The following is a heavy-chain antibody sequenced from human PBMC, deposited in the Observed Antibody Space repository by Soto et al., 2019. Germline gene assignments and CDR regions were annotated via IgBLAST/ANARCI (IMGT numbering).Heavy chain of an antibody. CDR2: ISAYNGNT. CDR3: ASSSYASGTPYYYGMDV. J-gene: IGHJ6*02. D-gene: IGHD3-10*01. V-gene: IGHV1-18*01. CDR1: GYTFTNYG. Sequence: QVQLVQSGAEVKKPGASVKVSCKASGYTFTNYGISWVRQAPGQGLEWMGWISAYNGNTNYAQKLQGRVTMTTDTSTSTAYMELRSLRSDDTAVYYCASSSYASGTPYYYGMDVWGQGTAVTVSS.